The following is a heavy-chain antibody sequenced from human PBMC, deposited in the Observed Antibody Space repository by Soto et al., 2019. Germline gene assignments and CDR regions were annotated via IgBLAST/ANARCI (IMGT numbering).Heavy chain of an antibody. Sequence: SETLSLTCAVYGGSFSGYYWSWIRQPPGKGLEWIGEINHSGSTNYNPSLKSRVTISVDTSKNQFSLKLSSVTAADTAVYYCARGIEYSSSQFDYWGQGTLVTVSS. CDR3: ARGIEYSSSQFDY. D-gene: IGHD6-6*01. V-gene: IGHV4-34*01. CDR1: GGSFSGYY. CDR2: INHSGST. J-gene: IGHJ4*02.